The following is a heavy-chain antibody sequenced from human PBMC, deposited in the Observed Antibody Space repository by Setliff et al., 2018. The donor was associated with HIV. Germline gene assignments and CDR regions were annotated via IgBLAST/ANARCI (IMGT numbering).Heavy chain of an antibody. Sequence: GASLKVSCKASGYTFTNYDINWVRQVTGQGLEWMGWMNPNSGNTGYGQKFQGRVTMTRDTSISTAYMELSNLGSEDTAVYYCARRIGFDVWGQGTMVTVSS. CDR2: MNPNSGNT. CDR1: GYTFTNYD. J-gene: IGHJ3*01. V-gene: IGHV1-8*01. CDR3: ARRIGFDV. D-gene: IGHD2-15*01.